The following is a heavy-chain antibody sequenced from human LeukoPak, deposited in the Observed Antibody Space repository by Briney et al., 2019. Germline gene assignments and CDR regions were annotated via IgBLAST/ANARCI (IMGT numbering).Heavy chain of an antibody. J-gene: IGHJ4*02. Sequence: GGSLRLSCAASGFTFSTYAMSWVRQAPGRGLEWVSAISGSGGSTYYADSVKGPFTISRDNSKNTLYLQMNSLRAEDAAVYYCAKDLSQTLVVVTHFDYWGQGTLVTVSS. D-gene: IGHD3-22*01. V-gene: IGHV3-23*01. CDR2: ISGSGGST. CDR1: GFTFSTYA. CDR3: AKDLSQTLVVVTHFDY.